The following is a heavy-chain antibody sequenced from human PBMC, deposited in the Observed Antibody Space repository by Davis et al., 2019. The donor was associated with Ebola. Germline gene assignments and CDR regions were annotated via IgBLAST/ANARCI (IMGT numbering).Heavy chain of an antibody. Sequence: SAKLSCKASGGTFSSYAISWVRQAPGQGLEWMGGIIPILGIANYAQKFQGRVTITADESTSTAYMELSSLRSEDTAVYYCARRGGSGYFSGAGRHFDYWGQGTLVTVSS. D-gene: IGHD3-3*01. J-gene: IGHJ4*02. CDR1: GGTFSSYA. CDR3: ARRGGSGYFSGAGRHFDY. V-gene: IGHV1-69*10. CDR2: IIPILGIA.